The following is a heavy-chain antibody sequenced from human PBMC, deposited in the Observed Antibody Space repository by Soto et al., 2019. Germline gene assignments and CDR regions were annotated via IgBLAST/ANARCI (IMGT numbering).Heavy chain of an antibody. Sequence: GASVKVSCKASGYTFTSYYMHWVRQAPGQGLEWMGIINPSGGSTSYAQKFQGRVTMTRDTSTSTVYMELSSLRSEDTAVYYCAREVSPEMATTNFDYWGQGTLVTVSS. CDR3: AREVSPEMATTNFDY. V-gene: IGHV1-46*03. D-gene: IGHD5-12*01. J-gene: IGHJ4*02. CDR1: GYTFTSYY. CDR2: INPSGGST.